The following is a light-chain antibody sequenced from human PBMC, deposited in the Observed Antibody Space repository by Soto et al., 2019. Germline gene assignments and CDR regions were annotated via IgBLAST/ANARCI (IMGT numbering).Light chain of an antibody. CDR3: SAYAGSNNFGV. CDR1: SSDVGGYNY. CDR2: EVT. J-gene: IGLJ1*01. V-gene: IGLV2-8*01. Sequence: QSALTQPPSASGSPRQSVTISCTGTSSDVGGYNYVSWYQQHPGTAPKLMIFEVTERPSGVPDRFSGSKSGNTASLTVSGLQAEDEVDYYCSAYAGSNNFGVFGTGTKLTVL.